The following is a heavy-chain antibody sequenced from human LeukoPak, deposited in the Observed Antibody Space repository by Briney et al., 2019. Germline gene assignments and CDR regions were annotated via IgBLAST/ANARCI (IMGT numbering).Heavy chain of an antibody. J-gene: IGHJ4*02. CDR2: IYHSGST. CDR1: NYSISSGYY. V-gene: IGHV4-38-2*02. D-gene: IGHD6-19*01. Sequence: PSETLSLTCAVSNYSISSGYYWGWIPQPPGKGLEWIGSIYHSGSTYSNPSLKSRVTISVDTSKNQFSLKLSSVTAADTAVYYCARDQEQWLSIDYWGQGTLVTVSS. CDR3: ARDQEQWLSIDY.